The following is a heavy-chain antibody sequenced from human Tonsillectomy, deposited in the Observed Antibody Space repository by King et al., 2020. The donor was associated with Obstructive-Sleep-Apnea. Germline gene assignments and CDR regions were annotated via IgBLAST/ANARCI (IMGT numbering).Heavy chain of an antibody. D-gene: IGHD5-12*01. CDR2: MYYSGNT. CDR1: GGSISNYY. CDR3: ARHRGVEDFGGYGDYFDY. J-gene: IGHJ4*02. V-gene: IGHV4-59*08. Sequence: QLQESGPGLVKPSETLSLTCTVSGGSISNYYWSWIRQPPGKGLEWIGYMYYSGNTNFNPSLKSRVTISADTSKIQFSLRLSSVTAADTAVYYCARHRGVEDFGGYGDYFDYWGQGTLVTVSS.